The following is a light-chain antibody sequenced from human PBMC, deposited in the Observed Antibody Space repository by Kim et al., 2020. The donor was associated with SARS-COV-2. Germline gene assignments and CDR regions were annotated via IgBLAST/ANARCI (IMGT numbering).Light chain of an antibody. CDR3: HHYARSRYT. V-gene: IGKV3-20*01. CDR1: QSVSSIY. CDR2: SAS. J-gene: IGKJ2*01. Sequence: EIVLTQSPDTLSLSTGERATLSCRASQSVSSIYLAWFQQKPGQAPRLLIESASSRATGIPDKFSGSGSGTDFTLTISRLEAEDSAVYYCHHYARSRYTFAQGTKVDIK.